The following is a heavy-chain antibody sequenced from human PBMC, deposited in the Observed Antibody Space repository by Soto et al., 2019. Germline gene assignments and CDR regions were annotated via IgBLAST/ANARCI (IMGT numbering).Heavy chain of an antibody. Sequence: PGWSLRLACASSGLTFNRYWMQWVRHAPGKGLVWVSHINTDGSNTNYADSVKGRFTISRDNAKSTLFLQMNSLRDEDTAVYYCAREFCSGGNCYTYYFDPWGQGIPVTVSS. CDR1: GLTFNRYW. J-gene: IGHJ5*02. V-gene: IGHV3-74*01. CDR2: INTDGSNT. CDR3: AREFCSGGNCYTYYFDP. D-gene: IGHD2-15*01.